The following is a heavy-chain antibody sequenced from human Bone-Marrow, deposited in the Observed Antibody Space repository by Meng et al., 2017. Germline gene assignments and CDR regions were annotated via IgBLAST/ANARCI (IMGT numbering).Heavy chain of an antibody. CDR2: MNPNSGNT. CDR3: ARGVLEYSSSFLDFDY. D-gene: IGHD6-6*01. J-gene: IGHJ4*02. CDR1: GYTFTSYD. Sequence: ASVKVSCKASGYTFTSYDINWVRQATGQGLEWMGWMNPNSGNTGYAQKFQGRVTMTRNTSISTDYMELSSLRSEDTAVYYCARGVLEYSSSFLDFDYWGQGTLVTVSS. V-gene: IGHV1-8*01.